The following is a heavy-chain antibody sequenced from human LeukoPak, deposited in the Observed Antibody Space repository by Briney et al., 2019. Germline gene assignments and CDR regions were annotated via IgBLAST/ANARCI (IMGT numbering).Heavy chain of an antibody. J-gene: IGHJ4*02. CDR2: IKQDGSEK. CDR1: GFTFSSYW. Sequence: GGSLRLSCAASGFTFSSYWMSWVRQAPGKGLEWVANIKQDGSEKYYADSVKGRFTISRDNSKNTLYLQMNSLRAEDTAVYYCARDPTAGIAAAGPFDYWGQGTLVTVSS. V-gene: IGHV3-7*01. D-gene: IGHD6-13*01. CDR3: ARDPTAGIAAAGPFDY.